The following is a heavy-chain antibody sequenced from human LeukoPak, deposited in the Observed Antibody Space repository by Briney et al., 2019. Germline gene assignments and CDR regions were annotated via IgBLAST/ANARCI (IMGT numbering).Heavy chain of an antibody. CDR2: IRYDGSNK. Sequence: GGSLRLSCAASGFTFSSYGMHWVRQAPGKGLEWVAFIRYDGSNKYYADSVKGRFTISRDNSKNTLYLQMNSLRAEDTAVYYCASPVVVVAATVYWGQGTLVTVSS. CDR1: GFTFSSYG. V-gene: IGHV3-30*02. J-gene: IGHJ4*02. CDR3: ASPVVVVAATVY. D-gene: IGHD2-15*01.